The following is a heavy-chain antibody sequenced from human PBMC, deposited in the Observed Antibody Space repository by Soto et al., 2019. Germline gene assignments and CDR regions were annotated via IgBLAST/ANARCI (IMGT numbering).Heavy chain of an antibody. Sequence: KTSETLSLTCTVSGGSIRSYCWTWIRQPPGKGLEWIGEINHSGSTNYNPSLKSRVTISVDTSKNQFSLKLSSVTAADTAVYYCANVRRSWYGLGFDPWGQGTLVTVSS. CDR1: GGSIRSYC. V-gene: IGHV4-59*12. CDR3: ANVRRSWYGLGFDP. J-gene: IGHJ5*02. CDR2: INHSGST. D-gene: IGHD6-13*01.